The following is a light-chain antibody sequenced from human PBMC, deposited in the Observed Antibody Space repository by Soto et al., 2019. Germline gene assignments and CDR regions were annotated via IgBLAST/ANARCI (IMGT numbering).Light chain of an antibody. V-gene: IGLV2-14*01. Sequence: QSALTQPASVSGSPGQSITISCTGTSSDVGGNKYVSWYQQYPGKVPKLLINKVSNRPSGVSNRFSGSKSVNTASLTISGLLAEDEADYFCTSSTSDSLYVFGTGTKLTVL. CDR2: KVS. CDR3: TSSTSDSLYV. J-gene: IGLJ1*01. CDR1: SSDVGGNKY.